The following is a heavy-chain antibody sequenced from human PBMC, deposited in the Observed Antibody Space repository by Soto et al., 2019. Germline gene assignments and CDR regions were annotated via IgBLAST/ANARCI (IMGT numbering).Heavy chain of an antibody. D-gene: IGHD4-4*01. CDR2: ISGSGSST. Sequence: GGSLRLSCAASGFTFSSYAMSWVRQAPGKGLEWVSAISGSGSSTYYADSVKGRFTISRDNSKNTLYLQMNSLRAEDTAVYYCAKGGPLMTTVTPGAFDICGQGTMLTVSS. CDR1: GFTFSSYA. J-gene: IGHJ3*02. V-gene: IGHV3-23*01. CDR3: AKGGPLMTTVTPGAFDI.